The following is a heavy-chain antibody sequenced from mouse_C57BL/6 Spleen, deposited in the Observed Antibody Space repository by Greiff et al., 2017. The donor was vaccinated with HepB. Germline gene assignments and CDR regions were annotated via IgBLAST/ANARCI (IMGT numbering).Heavy chain of an antibody. Sequence: VQLKESGGGLVKPGGSLKLSCAASGFTFSDYGMHWVRQAPEKGLEWVAYISSGSSTIYYADTVKGRFTISRDNAKNTLFLQMTSLRSEDTAMYYWARDGGSSYDWYFDVWGTWTTVTVAS. D-gene: IGHD1-1*01. CDR1: GFTFSDYG. V-gene: IGHV5-17*01. CDR3: ARDGGSSYDWYFDV. CDR2: ISSGSSTI. J-gene: IGHJ1*03.